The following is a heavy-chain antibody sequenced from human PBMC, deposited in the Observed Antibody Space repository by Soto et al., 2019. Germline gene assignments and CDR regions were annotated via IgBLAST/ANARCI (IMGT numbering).Heavy chain of an antibody. Sequence: EVKLLDSGGGLVQTGGSLRLSCAASGFTFSSYAMGWVRQAPGKGLDWVSVISGSGGITYSADSVKGRFTISRDNSKNILDLQMNGLRAEDTAVYYCAKGITDTGGYYYYSMDVWGQGTAVTVSS. CDR1: GFTFSSYA. CDR3: AKGITDTGGYYYYSMDV. CDR2: ISGSGGIT. J-gene: IGHJ6*02. D-gene: IGHD3-16*01. V-gene: IGHV3-23*01.